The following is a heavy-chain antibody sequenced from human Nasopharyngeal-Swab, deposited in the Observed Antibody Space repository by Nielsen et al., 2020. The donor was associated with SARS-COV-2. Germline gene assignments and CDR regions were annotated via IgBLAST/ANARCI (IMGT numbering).Heavy chain of an antibody. CDR2: IYYSGST. D-gene: IGHD2-2*01. V-gene: IGHV4-39*01. CDR1: GGSISSSSYY. CDR3: ASQEYCSSTSCYHWFDP. J-gene: IGHJ5*02. Sequence: SETLSLTCTVSGGSISSSSYYWGWIRQPPGKGLEWIGGIYYSGSTYYNPSLKSRVTISVDTSKNQFSLKLSSVTAADTAVYYCASQEYCSSTSCYHWFDPWGQGTLVTVSS.